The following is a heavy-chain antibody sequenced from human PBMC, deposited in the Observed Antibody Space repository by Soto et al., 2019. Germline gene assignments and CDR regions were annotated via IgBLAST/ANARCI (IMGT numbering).Heavy chain of an antibody. V-gene: IGHV1-8*01. Sequence: QVQLVQSGAEVKKPGASVKVSCKASGYTFTSYDIIWVRQATGQGLEWMGWMNPSTGNTDSAEKFQGRLTMTRNTSTSKVYMELSSLSFEATAVYYCARGRIIVAGGFDPWGQGTLVTVSS. J-gene: IGHJ5*02. CDR2: MNPSTGNT. CDR3: ARGRIIVAGGFDP. CDR1: GYTFTSYD. D-gene: IGHD6-19*01.